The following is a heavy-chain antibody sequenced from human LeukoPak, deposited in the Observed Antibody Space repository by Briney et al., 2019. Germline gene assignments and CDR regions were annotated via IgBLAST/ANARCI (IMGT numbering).Heavy chain of an antibody. CDR3: AGAERWLQLLDY. J-gene: IGHJ4*02. CDR2: IYTSGST. V-gene: IGHV4-61*02. CDR1: GGSISSGSYY. D-gene: IGHD5-24*01. Sequence: SETLSLTCTVSGGSISSGSYYWSWIRQPAGKGLEWIGRIYTSGSTNYNPSLKSRVTISVDTSKNQFSLKLSSVTAADTAVYYCAGAERWLQLLDYWGQGTLVTVSS.